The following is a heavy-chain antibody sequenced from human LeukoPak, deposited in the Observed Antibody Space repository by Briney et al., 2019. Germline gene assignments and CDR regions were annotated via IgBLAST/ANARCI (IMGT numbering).Heavy chain of an antibody. Sequence: GASVKVSCKTSGYTFTNYGVSWVRQAPGQGLEWMGWISAYNGNTNYAQKLQVRVTMTTDTSTSTAYMELRSLRSDDTAVYYCARVIYGEVAATYYWGQGTLVTVSS. CDR1: GYTFTNYG. CDR2: ISAYNGNT. CDR3: ARVIYGEVAATYY. J-gene: IGHJ4*02. D-gene: IGHD2-15*01. V-gene: IGHV1-18*01.